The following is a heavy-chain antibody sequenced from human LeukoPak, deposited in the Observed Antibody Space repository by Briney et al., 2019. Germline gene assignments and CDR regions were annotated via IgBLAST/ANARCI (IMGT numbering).Heavy chain of an antibody. Sequence: SVKVSCKASGGTFSSYAISWVRQAPGQGLEWMGGLIPIFGTANYAQKFQGRVTITTDESTSAAYMELSSLRSEDTAVYYCAREGYCTNGVCLGEFFDLWGRGTLVTVSS. V-gene: IGHV1-69*05. CDR2: LIPIFGTA. D-gene: IGHD2-8*01. CDR1: GGTFSSYA. CDR3: AREGYCTNGVCLGEFFDL. J-gene: IGHJ2*01.